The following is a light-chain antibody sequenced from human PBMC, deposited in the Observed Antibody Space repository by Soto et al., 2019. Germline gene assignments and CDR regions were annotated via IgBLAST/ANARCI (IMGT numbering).Light chain of an antibody. CDR1: QSINNRY. Sequence: EIVLTQSPGTLSLSPGERATLSCRASQSINNRYLAWYQQKPGQAPRLLIYAASSRATGIPDRFSGSGSGTAFTLTISRLETEDFAVYYCQQCGSSPGFTFGPGTKVDIK. J-gene: IGKJ3*01. V-gene: IGKV3-20*01. CDR2: AAS. CDR3: QQCGSSPGFT.